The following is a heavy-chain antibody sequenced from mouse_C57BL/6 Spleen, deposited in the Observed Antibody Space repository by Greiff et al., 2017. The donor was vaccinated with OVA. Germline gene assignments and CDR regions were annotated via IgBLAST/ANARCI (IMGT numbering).Heavy chain of an antibody. CDR2: INPSSGYT. V-gene: IGHV1-7*01. D-gene: IGHD2-5*01. CDR1: GYTFTSYW. Sequence: VQLQQSGADLAKPGASVKLSCKASGYTFTSYWMHWVKQRPGQGLEWIGYINPSSGYTKYNQKFKDKATLTADKSSSTAYMHLSSLTYEDSAVYYCAGYSNYDAMDYWGQGTSVTVSS. J-gene: IGHJ4*01. CDR3: AGYSNYDAMDY.